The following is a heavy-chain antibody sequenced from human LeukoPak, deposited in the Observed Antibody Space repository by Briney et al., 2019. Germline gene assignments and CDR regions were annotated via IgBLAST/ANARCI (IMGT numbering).Heavy chain of an antibody. CDR1: GFTLSSYW. Sequence: PGGSLRLSCAASGFTLSSYWMSWVRQAPGKGLEWVANIKQDGSEKYYVDSVKGRFTISRDNAKNSLYLQMNSLRAEDTAVYYCARDRGYFDYWGQGTLVTVSS. CDR3: ARDRGYFDY. V-gene: IGHV3-7*01. J-gene: IGHJ4*02. CDR2: IKQDGSEK.